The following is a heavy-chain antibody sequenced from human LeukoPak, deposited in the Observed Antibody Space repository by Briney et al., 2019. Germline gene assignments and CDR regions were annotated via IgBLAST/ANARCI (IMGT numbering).Heavy chain of an antibody. J-gene: IGHJ6*03. V-gene: IGHV1-24*01. Sequence: ASVKVSCKVSGYTLTELSMHWVRQAPGKGLEWMGGFDPEDGETIYAQKFQGRVTMTEDTSTDTAYMELSSLRSDDTAVYYCARAGPSSSSWYPYYYYYMDVWGKGTTVTVSS. D-gene: IGHD6-13*01. CDR3: ARAGPSSSSWYPYYYYYMDV. CDR2: FDPEDGET. CDR1: GYTLTELS.